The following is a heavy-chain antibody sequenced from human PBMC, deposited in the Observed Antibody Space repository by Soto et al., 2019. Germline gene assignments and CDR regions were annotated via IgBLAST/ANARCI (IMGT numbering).Heavy chain of an antibody. V-gene: IGHV4-30-4*01. CDR2: ISSIGST. CDR1: GGSISSGDYF. CDR3: ARGLVIRPYYYHGMDV. Sequence: QVQLQESGPGLVKPSQTLSLTCTVSGGSISSGDYFWSWIRQSPGKGLEWIGYISSIGSTYYNPSLKSRVSVSRDTSKNQCSLKLSSVTTTDTAVYYCARGLVIRPYYYHGMDVWGQGTTVTVPS. J-gene: IGHJ6*02. D-gene: IGHD3-9*01.